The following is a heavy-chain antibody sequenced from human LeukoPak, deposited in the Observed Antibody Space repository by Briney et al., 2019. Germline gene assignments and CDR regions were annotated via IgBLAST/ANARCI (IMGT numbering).Heavy chain of an antibody. CDR1: GITFGSYW. Sequence: GGSLRLSCAASGITFGSYWMHWVRQAPGKRLVWVSRINGDGSSTNYADSVKGRFTISRDNAKNTLYLQMNSLRAEDTAVYYCARGTGKYGDWDYWGQGTLVTVSS. V-gene: IGHV3-74*01. D-gene: IGHD4-17*01. J-gene: IGHJ4*02. CDR3: ARGTGKYGDWDY. CDR2: INGDGSST.